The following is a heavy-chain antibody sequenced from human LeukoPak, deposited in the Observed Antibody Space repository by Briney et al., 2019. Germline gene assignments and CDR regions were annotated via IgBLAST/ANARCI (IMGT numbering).Heavy chain of an antibody. CDR3: AKGFDDNLTGYPDY. CDR1: GFTFDDYA. J-gene: IGHJ4*02. CDR2: ISWNSGSI. V-gene: IGHV3-9*01. D-gene: IGHD3-9*01. Sequence: SLRLSCAASGFTFDDYAMHWVRQAPGKGLEWVSGISWNSGSIGYADSVKGRFTISKDNAKNSLYLQMNSLRAEDTALYYCAKGFDDNLTGYPDYCGQGTLVTVSS.